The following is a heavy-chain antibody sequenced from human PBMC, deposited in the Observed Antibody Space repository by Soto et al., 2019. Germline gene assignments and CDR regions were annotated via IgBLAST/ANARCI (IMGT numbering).Heavy chain of an antibody. CDR1: GFTFSSFA. CDR3: AKDPPTTGTTFDY. Sequence: LRLSCAASGFTFSSFAMSWVRQAPGKGLEWVSTINKSGGSTYYADSVKGRFTISRDNSKNMLFLQINGLRAEDTAVYYCAKDPPTTGTTFDYWGRGTLVTVSS. CDR2: INKSGGST. D-gene: IGHD1-1*01. V-gene: IGHV3-23*01. J-gene: IGHJ4*02.